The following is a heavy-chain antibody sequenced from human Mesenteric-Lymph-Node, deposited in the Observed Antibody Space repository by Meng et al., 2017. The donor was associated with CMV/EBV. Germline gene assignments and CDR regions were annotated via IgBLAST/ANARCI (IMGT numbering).Heavy chain of an antibody. CDR2: INPSSGRT. CDR1: GFSFTTYY. V-gene: IGHV1-46*01. D-gene: IGHD2-2*01. Sequence: ASVKVSCKASGFSFTTYYVHWVRQAPGQGLEWMGIINPSSGRTDYAQKFQGRVTVTRDTSTNTAYMELSSLRFEDTDVYFCARGGGIVPAASAESFQHWGQGTLVTVSS. CDR3: ARGGGIVPAASAESFQH. J-gene: IGHJ1*01.